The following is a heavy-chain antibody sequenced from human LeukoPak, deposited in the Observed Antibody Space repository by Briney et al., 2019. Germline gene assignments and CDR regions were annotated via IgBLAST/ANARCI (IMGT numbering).Heavy chain of an antibody. J-gene: IGHJ6*02. V-gene: IGHV3-9*01. D-gene: IGHD2-2*01. CDR2: ISWNSGSI. Sequence: GGSLRLSCAASGFTFDDYAMHWVRQAPGKGLEWVSGISWNSGSIGYADSVKGRFTISRDNAKNSLYLQMNSLRAEDTALYYCAKGLRPDFVVVPASPYYYYGMDVWGQGTTVTVSS. CDR1: GFTFDDYA. CDR3: AKGLRPDFVVVPASPYYYYGMDV.